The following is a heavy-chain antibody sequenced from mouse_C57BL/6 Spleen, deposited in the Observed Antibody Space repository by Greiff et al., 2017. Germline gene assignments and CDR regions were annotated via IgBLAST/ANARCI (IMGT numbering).Heavy chain of an antibody. CDR1: GYTFTSYG. CDR2: IYPRSGNT. J-gene: IGHJ2*01. Sequence: QVQLQQPGAELARPGASVKLSCKASGYTFTSYGISWVKQRTGQGLEWIGEIYPRSGNTYYNEKFKGKATLTADKSSSTAYMELRSLTSEDSAVYFCARSWDDYFDYWGQGTTRTVSS. CDR3: ARSWDDYFDY. V-gene: IGHV1-81*01. D-gene: IGHD4-1*01.